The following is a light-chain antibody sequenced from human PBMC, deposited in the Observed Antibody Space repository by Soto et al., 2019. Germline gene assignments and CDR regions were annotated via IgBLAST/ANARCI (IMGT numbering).Light chain of an antibody. V-gene: IGLV2-23*02. J-gene: IGLJ2*01. CDR3: CSAGNSPSAVV. CDR1: RSDVGNYNL. CDR2: EVS. Sequence: QSVLTQPASVSGSPGQSITISCTGTRSDVGNYNLVSWYQHHPGTAPKLMIYEVSKRPSGVSNRFSGSKSGNTASLTISGLLAEDGADYYCCSAGNSPSAVVFGGGTKVTAL.